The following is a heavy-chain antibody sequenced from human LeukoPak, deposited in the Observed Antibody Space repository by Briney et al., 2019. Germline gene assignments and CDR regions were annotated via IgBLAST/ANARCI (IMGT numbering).Heavy chain of an antibody. CDR3: ARDRDYGSGIFDY. CDR1: GYTFTGYY. J-gene: IGHJ4*02. Sequence: ASVKVSCKASGYTFTGYYMHWVRQAPGQGLEWMGWINPNSGGTNYAQKFQGRVTMTRDTSISTAYMELNRLRSDDTAVYYCARDRDYGSGIFDYWGQGTLATVSS. CDR2: INPNSGGT. V-gene: IGHV1-2*02. D-gene: IGHD3-10*01.